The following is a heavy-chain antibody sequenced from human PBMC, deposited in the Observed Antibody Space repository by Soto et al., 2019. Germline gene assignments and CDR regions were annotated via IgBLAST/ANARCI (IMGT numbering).Heavy chain of an antibody. CDR3: ATDFLELSHGGMDV. CDR1: GYTFTGYY. V-gene: IGHV1-2*04. Sequence: ASVKVSCKASGYTFTGYYMHWVRQAPGQGLEWMGWINPNSGGTNYAQKFQGWVTMTRDTSISTAYMELSRLRSDDTAVYYCATDFLELSHGGMDVWGQGTTVTVSS. J-gene: IGHJ6*02. D-gene: IGHD1-7*01. CDR2: INPNSGGT.